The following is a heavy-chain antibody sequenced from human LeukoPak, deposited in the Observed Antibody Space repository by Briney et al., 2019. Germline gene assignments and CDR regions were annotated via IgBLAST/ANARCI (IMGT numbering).Heavy chain of an antibody. CDR1: GGSISSYY. V-gene: IGHV4-4*07. CDR3: ARLGLRYFDWLPDY. J-gene: IGHJ4*02. CDR2: IYTSGST. D-gene: IGHD3-9*01. Sequence: SETLSLTCTFSGGSISSYYWSWIRQPAGKGLEWIGRIYTSGSTNYNPSLKSRVTMSVDTSKNQFSLKLSSVTAADTAVYYCARLGLRYFDWLPDYWGQGTLVTVSS.